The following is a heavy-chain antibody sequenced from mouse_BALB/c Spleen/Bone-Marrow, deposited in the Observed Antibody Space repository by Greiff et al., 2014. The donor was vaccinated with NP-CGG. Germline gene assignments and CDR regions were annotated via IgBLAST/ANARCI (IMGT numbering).Heavy chain of an antibody. D-gene: IGHD1-1*02. CDR2: INPSTGYT. V-gene: IGHV1-7*01. J-gene: IGHJ3*01. CDR1: GYTLTSYW. Sequence: QVQLQQSGAELAKPGASVKMSCKASGYTLTSYWMHWVKQRPGQGLEWIGYINPSTGYTEYNQKFKDKATLTADKSSSTAYMQLSSLTSEDSAVYYCARGGFAGAWFAYWGQGTLVTVSA. CDR3: ARGGFAGAWFAY.